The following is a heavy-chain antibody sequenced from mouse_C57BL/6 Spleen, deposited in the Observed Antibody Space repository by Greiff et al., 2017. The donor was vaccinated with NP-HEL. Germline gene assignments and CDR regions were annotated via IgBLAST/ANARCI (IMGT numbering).Heavy chain of an antibody. D-gene: IGHD1-1*01. J-gene: IGHJ1*03. CDR1: GYAFSSSW. Sequence: VQLQQSGPELVKPGASVKISCKASGYAFSSSWMNWVKQRPGKGLEWIGRIYPGDGDTNYNGKFKGKATLTADKSSSTAYMQLSSLTSEDSAVYFCARGGTTPLGYFDVWGTGTTVTVSS. CDR2: IYPGDGDT. V-gene: IGHV1-82*01. CDR3: ARGGTTPLGYFDV.